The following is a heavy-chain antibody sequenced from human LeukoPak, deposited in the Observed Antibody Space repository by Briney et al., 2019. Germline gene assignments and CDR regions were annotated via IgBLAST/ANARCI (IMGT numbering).Heavy chain of an antibody. CDR3: ARIHQSITIFGVVIDAFDI. CDR2: INTSNGNT. J-gene: IGHJ3*02. CDR1: GYSFINYG. Sequence: ASVKVSCKASGYSFINYGINWVRQAPGQGLEWMGWINTSNGNTNFAQKFQGRVTMTTDTPTSTAYMELRSLRSDDTAVYYCARIHQSITIFGVVIDAFDIWGQGTMVTVSS. V-gene: IGHV1-18*01. D-gene: IGHD3-3*01.